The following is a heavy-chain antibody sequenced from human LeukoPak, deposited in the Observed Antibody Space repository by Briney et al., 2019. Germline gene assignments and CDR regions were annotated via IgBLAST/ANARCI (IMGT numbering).Heavy chain of an antibody. CDR3: ARGPRTRIWFGESGDY. CDR1: GGSISSSSYY. J-gene: IGHJ4*02. D-gene: IGHD3-10*01. V-gene: IGHV4-39*07. CDR2: IYYSGST. Sequence: PSETLSLTCTVSGGSISSSSYYWGWIRQPPGKGLEWVGSIYYSGSTYYNPSLKSRVTIPVDTSKNQFSLKLSSVTAADTAVYYCARGPRTRIWFGESGDYWGQGTLVTVSS.